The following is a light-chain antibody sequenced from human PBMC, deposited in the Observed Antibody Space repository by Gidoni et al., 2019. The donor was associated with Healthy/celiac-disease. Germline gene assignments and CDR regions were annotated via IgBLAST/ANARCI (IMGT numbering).Light chain of an antibody. J-gene: IGKJ3*01. CDR2: LGS. CDR1: QSLLHSNGYNY. V-gene: IGKV2-28*01. CDR3: MQALQTPLT. Sequence: DIVMTQSPLFLPVTPGEPASISCRSSQSLLHSNGYNYLDWYLQKPGPSPQLLIYLGSNRASGVPDRFSGSGSGTDFTLKISRVEAEDVGVYYCMQALQTPLTFGPGTKVDIK.